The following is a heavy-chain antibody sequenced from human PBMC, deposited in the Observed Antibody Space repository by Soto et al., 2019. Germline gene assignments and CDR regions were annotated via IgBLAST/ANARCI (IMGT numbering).Heavy chain of an antibody. V-gene: IGHV4-59*08. CDR3: ARLGAYYQSLDP. CDR2: IYYGGTT. D-gene: IGHD2-21*01. CDR1: GGSFSPNY. Sequence: QVQLQESGPGLVKPSETLSLTCRLSGGSFSPNYWGWFRQSPGKGLEWVGYIYYGGTTSYNPSLKRRVTISLETSTSHFSLRLSSVTAADTAVYYCARLGAYYQSLDPWGPGTLVTVSS. J-gene: IGHJ5*02.